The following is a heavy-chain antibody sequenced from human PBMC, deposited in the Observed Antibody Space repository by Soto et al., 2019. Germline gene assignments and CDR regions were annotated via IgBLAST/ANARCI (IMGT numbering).Heavy chain of an antibody. CDR2: IKQDGSEK. J-gene: IGHJ4*02. Sequence: EVQLVESGGGLVQPGGSLRLSCEASGFTFSNYWMTWVRQAPGKGLEHMANIKQDGSEKYYVDSVKGRFTISRDNAKDSLYLQMNSLRAEDTAVYYCARWGAAGFEYCGQGTLVTVSS. V-gene: IGHV3-7*03. CDR3: ARWGAAGFEY. CDR1: GFTFSNYW. D-gene: IGHD6-13*01.